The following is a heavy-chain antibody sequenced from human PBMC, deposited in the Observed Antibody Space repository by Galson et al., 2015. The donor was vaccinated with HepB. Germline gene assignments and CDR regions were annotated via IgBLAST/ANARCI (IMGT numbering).Heavy chain of an antibody. D-gene: IGHD2-21*02. Sequence: SLRLSCAASGFTFSSYEMNWVRQAPGKGLEWVSYISSSGSTIYYADSVKGRFTISRDNAKNSLYLQMNSLRAEDTAVYYCARIRPYCGGDCSDGMDVWGQGTTVTVSS. J-gene: IGHJ6*02. CDR2: ISSSGSTI. V-gene: IGHV3-48*03. CDR1: GFTFSSYE. CDR3: ARIRPYCGGDCSDGMDV.